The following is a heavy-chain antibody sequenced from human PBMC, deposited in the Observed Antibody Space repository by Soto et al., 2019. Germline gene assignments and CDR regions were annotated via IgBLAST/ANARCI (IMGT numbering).Heavy chain of an antibody. CDR2: ISAYTDDP. D-gene: IGHD2-2*01. V-gene: IGHV1-18*01. Sequence: QGQLVQSGAEVKKPGASVKVSCTASGNTFTNFGVTWVRQAPGQGLEWMGWISAYTDDPNYAQKFQGRVTMTINTSTSTAYLDLRSLTYDDTAVYYCARVIPGAEAWFDPWGQGTLVTVSS. J-gene: IGHJ5*02. CDR3: ARVIPGAEAWFDP. CDR1: GNTFTNFG.